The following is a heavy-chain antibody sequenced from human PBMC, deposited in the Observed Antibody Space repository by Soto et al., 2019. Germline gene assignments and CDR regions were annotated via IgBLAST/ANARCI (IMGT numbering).Heavy chain of an antibody. CDR2: INSDGSGA. Sequence: GGSLRLSCAASGFTFSSFWMHWVRQAPGKGLVWVSRINSDGSGASYADFVEGRFTISRDNAKNTVYFQMKSLRAEDTAVYYCIRDYGEAGSTNAFDIWGQGTMVTVS. J-gene: IGHJ3*02. V-gene: IGHV3-74*01. D-gene: IGHD3-10*01. CDR1: GFTFSSFW. CDR3: IRDYGEAGSTNAFDI.